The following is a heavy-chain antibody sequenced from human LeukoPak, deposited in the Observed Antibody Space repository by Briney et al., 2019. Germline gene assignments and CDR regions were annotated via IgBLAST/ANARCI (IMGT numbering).Heavy chain of an antibody. J-gene: IGHJ5*02. Sequence: PGGSLRLSCAASGFTFSSYSMNWVRQAPGKLLEWVSSISSSSSYIYYADSVKGRFTISRDNAKNSLYLQMNSLRAEDTAVYYCARTAEVVPAAIVGIGWFDPWGQGTLVTVSS. V-gene: IGHV3-21*01. CDR2: ISSSSSYI. CDR3: ARTAEVVPAAIVGIGWFDP. D-gene: IGHD2-2*01. CDR1: GFTFSSYS.